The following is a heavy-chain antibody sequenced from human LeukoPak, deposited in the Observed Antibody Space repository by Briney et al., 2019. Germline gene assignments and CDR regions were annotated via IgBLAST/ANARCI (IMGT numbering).Heavy chain of an antibody. V-gene: IGHV4-34*01. CDR2: INHSGST. J-gene: IGHJ4*02. CDR1: GGSFSGYY. Sequence: PSETLSLTCAVYGGSFSGYYWSWIRQPPGKGLEWIGEINHSGSTNYNPSLKSRVTISVDTSKNQFSLKLSSVTAADTAVYYCARLWSSSSHFDYWGQGTLVTVSS. D-gene: IGHD6-13*01. CDR3: ARLWSSSSHFDY.